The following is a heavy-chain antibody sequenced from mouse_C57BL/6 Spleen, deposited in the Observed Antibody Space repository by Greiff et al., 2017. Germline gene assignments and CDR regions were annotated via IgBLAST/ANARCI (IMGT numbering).Heavy chain of an antibody. D-gene: IGHD2-1*01. CDR3: ARYGNYVDAMDY. V-gene: IGHV1-69*01. CDR2: IDPSDSYT. J-gene: IGHJ4*01. Sequence: QVQLQQPGAELVMPGASVKLSCKASGYTFTSYWMHWVKQRPGQGLEWIGEIDPSDSYTNYNQKFKGKSTLTVDKSSSTAYMQLSSLTSEDSAVYYCARYGNYVDAMDYWGQGTSVTVSS. CDR1: GYTFTSYW.